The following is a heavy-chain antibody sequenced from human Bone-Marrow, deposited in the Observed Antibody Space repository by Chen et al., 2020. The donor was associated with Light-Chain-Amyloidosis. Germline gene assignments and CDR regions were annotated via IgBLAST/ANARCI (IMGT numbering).Heavy chain of an antibody. Sequence: EVQLEQSGPEVKKPGESLKISCKGSGYTFPNYLIGWVRQMPGKGLEWRGVIYPDNSDARYSPSFEGQVTISADKSITTAYLQWRSLKASDTAMYYCARRRDGYNFDYWGQGTLVTVSS. J-gene: IGHJ4*02. D-gene: IGHD5-12*01. CDR3: ARRRDGYNFDY. V-gene: IGHV5-51*01. CDR1: GYTFPNYL. CDR2: IYPDNSDA.